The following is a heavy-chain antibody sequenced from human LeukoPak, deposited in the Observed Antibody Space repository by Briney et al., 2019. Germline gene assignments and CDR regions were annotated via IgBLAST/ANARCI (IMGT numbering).Heavy chain of an antibody. Sequence: PGGSLRLSCAASGFTFSSYSMNWVRQAPGKGLKWVSSISSSSSYIYYADSVKDRFTISRDNAKNSLYLQMNSLTAEDTAVYYCATETGSRGFDYWGEGSLVTVSS. CDR1: GFTFSSYS. CDR3: ATETGSRGFDY. V-gene: IGHV3-21*01. D-gene: IGHD1-1*01. J-gene: IGHJ4*02. CDR2: ISSSSSYI.